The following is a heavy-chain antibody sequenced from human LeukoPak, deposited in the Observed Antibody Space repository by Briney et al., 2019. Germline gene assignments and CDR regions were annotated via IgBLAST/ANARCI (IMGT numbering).Heavy chain of an antibody. V-gene: IGHV3-53*01. CDR2: IYSGGST. Sequence: RTGGSLRLSCTVSGFTVSSDSMSWVRRAPGKGLEWVSFIYSGGSTHYSDSVKGRFTISRDNSKNTLYLQMNSLRAEDTAVYHCARRAGAYSHPYDYWGQGTLVTVSS. CDR3: ARRAGAYSHPYDY. D-gene: IGHD4/OR15-4a*01. CDR1: GFTVSSDS. J-gene: IGHJ4*02.